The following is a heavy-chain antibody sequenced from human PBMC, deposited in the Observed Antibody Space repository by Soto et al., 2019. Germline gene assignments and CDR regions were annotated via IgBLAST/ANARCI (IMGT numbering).Heavy chain of an antibody. J-gene: IGHJ4*02. Sequence: EVQLVESGGGLVKPGGSLRLSCAASGFTFSSYSMNWVRQAPGKGLEWVSSISSSSSYIYYADSVKGRFTISRDNAKNSLYLQMNSLRAEDTAVXXCARGIGGQWLAADFDYWGQGTLVTVS. CDR2: ISSSSSYI. CDR1: GFTFSSYS. V-gene: IGHV3-21*01. D-gene: IGHD6-19*01. CDR3: ARGIGGQWLAADFDY.